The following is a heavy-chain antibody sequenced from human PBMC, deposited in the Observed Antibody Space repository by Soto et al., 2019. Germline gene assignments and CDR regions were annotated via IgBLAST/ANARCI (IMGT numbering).Heavy chain of an antibody. V-gene: IGHV3-9*01. J-gene: IGHJ6*02. CDR2: ISWNSGSR. Sequence: EVQLVESGGGLVQPGRSLRLSCAASGFSFDDYAMHWVRQAPGKGLEWVSGISWNSGSRGYADSVKGRFSISRDNAKNSLYLQMNSLSPDDTALYYCVKERSHYYGLDLWGQGTTVTVSS. D-gene: IGHD6-19*01. CDR3: VKERSHYYGLDL. CDR1: GFSFDDYA.